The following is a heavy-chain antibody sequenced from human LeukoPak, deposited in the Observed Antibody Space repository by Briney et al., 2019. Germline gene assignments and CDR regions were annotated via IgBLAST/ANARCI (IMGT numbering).Heavy chain of an antibody. CDR3: ARVSGLATRVAVGGRRHTIDY. D-gene: IGHD5-24*01. CDR2: ISYDGSNK. Sequence: GGSLRLSCAASGFTFSSYAMHWVRQAPGKGLEWVAVISYDGSNKYYADSVKGRFTISRDNSKNTLYLQMNSLRAEDTAVYYCARVSGLATRVAVGGRRHTIDYWGQGTLVTVSS. V-gene: IGHV3-30-3*01. J-gene: IGHJ4*02. CDR1: GFTFSSYA.